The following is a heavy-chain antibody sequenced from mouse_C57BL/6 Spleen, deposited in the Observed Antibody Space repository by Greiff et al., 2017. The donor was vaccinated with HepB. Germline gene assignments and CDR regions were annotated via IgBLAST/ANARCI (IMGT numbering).Heavy chain of an antibody. Sequence: DVHLVESGGGLVKPGGSLKLSCAASGFTFSSYAMSWVRQTPGKRLEWVATICDGGSYTYYPDNVKGRFTISRDNAKNNLYLQMSHLKSEDTAMYYCARDYYDYGWFAYWGQGTLVTVSA. V-gene: IGHV5-4*01. J-gene: IGHJ3*01. D-gene: IGHD2-4*01. CDR3: ARDYYDYGWFAY. CDR2: ICDGGSYT. CDR1: GFTFSSYA.